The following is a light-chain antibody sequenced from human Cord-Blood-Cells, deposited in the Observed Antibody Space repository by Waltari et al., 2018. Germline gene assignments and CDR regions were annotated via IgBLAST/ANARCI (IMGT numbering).Light chain of an antibody. V-gene: IGLV1-47*01. Sequence: QSVLTQPPSSSGTPGQRVTISCSGSTSKLGSNYGYWYQQLPGTAPKLLIYRNNQRPSGVPDRFSGSKSGTSASLAISGLRSEDEADYYCAAWDDSLSVVFGGGTKLTVL. CDR1: TSKLGSNY. CDR3: AAWDDSLSVV. CDR2: RNN. J-gene: IGLJ2*01.